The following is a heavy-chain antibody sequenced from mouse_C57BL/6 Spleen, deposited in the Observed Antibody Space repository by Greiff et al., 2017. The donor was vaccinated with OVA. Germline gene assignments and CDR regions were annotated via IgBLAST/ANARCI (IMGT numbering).Heavy chain of an antibody. CDR3: ARLGPIGGSSHWYFDV. D-gene: IGHD1-1*01. Sequence: QVQLQQPGAELVKPGASVKLSCKASGYTFTSYWMHWVKQRPGQGLEWIGMIHPNSGSTNYNEKFKSKATLTVDKSSSTAYMQLSSLTSEDSAVYYCARLGPIGGSSHWYFDVWGTGPTVTVSS. CDR2: IHPNSGST. J-gene: IGHJ1*03. V-gene: IGHV1-64*01. CDR1: GYTFTSYW.